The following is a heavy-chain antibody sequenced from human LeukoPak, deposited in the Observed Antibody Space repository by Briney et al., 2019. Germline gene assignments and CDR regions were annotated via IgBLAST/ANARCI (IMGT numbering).Heavy chain of an antibody. CDR3: AKVRVKFDISTWQAFDY. V-gene: IGHV3-30*02. Sequence: PGGSLRLSCTASGFAFSSYGMHWVRQAPGKGLEWMAFIRHDGSNKYYADSVEGRITISRDVSKNTLFLQMNSLRAEDTAVYYCAKVRVKFDISTWQAFDYWGQGTLVTVSS. CDR2: IRHDGSNK. CDR1: GFAFSSYG. D-gene: IGHD6-13*01. J-gene: IGHJ4*02.